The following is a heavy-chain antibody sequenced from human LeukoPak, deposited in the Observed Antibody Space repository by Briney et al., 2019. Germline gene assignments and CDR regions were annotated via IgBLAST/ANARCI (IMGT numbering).Heavy chain of an antibody. CDR1: GFTFSSYG. Sequence: GGSLRLSCAASGFTFSSYGMHWVRQAPGKGLEWVAVISYDGSNKYYADSVKGRFTISRDNSKNTLYLQMNSLRAEDTAVYYCARVWGSYRYTGVDYWGQGTLVTVSS. D-gene: IGHD3-16*02. CDR2: ISYDGSNK. V-gene: IGHV3-30*03. J-gene: IGHJ4*02. CDR3: ARVWGSYRYTGVDY.